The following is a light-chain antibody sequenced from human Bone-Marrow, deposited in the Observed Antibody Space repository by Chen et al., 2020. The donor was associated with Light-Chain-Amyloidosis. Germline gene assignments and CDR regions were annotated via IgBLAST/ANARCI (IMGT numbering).Light chain of an antibody. J-gene: IGLJ3*02. CDR3: FLSYSGAWV. CDR1: TGHVTTSHF. V-gene: IGLV7-46*01. CDR2: DTI. Sequence: QAVVTQEPSLTVSPGGTVTLTCGSSTGHVTTSHFPYRFQQKAGQAPRTLIYDTINKQPWTPDRFSASLLGGKAALTLSGALPEDEADYYCFLSYSGAWVFGGGTRLTVL.